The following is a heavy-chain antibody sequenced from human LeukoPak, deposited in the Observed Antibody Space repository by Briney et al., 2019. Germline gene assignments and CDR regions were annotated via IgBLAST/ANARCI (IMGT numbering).Heavy chain of an antibody. J-gene: IGHJ4*02. Sequence: GRSLRLSCAASGFTFSSYGMHWVRQAPGKGLEWVAVISFDGNNRYYADSVKGRFTISRDNSKNTLYLQMNSMRVEDTAVYYCARETLHTAMITSFDYWGQGTLVTVSS. V-gene: IGHV3-30*03. CDR1: GFTFSSYG. CDR3: ARETLHTAMITSFDY. D-gene: IGHD5-18*01. CDR2: ISFDGNNR.